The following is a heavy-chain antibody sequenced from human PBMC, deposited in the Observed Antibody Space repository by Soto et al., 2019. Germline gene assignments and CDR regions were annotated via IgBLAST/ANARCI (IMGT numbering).Heavy chain of an antibody. J-gene: IGHJ5*02. CDR1: GGTISGYY. CDR3: ARGQRFSDWFDP. CDR2: IYSSGST. Sequence: QVQLQESGPGLVKPSETLSLNCTVTGGTISGYYWTWIRQSAGGGLEWIGRIYSSGSTNYNPSLKSRVTISLDTSMNHFSLRLSSVTAADTAVYYCARGQRFSDWFDPWGQGTLVTVPS. D-gene: IGHD3-3*01. V-gene: IGHV4-4*07.